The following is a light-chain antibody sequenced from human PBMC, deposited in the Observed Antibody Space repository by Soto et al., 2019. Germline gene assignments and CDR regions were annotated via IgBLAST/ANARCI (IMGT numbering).Light chain of an antibody. V-gene: IGKV3-15*01. Sequence: EIVMSQSPATLSVSTGERATLSCTASHYIYSNVAWFQQRPGQAPRLLIYRASTRATGTPARFTGSGSGTEFTLTITSLQSEDFATYYCQQYETFSGTFGPGTKVDI. CDR3: QQYETFSGT. CDR1: HYIYSN. CDR2: RAS. J-gene: IGKJ1*01.